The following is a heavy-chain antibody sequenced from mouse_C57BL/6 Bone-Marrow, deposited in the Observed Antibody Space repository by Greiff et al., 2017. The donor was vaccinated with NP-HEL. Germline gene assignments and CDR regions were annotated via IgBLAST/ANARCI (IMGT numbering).Heavy chain of an antibody. CDR2: ISYSGST. V-gene: IGHV3-8*01. J-gene: IGHJ2*01. Sequence: ESGPGLLKSSQTLSLTCSFTGYSITSDYWNLIWKFPGNKLEYMGYISYSGSTYYNPSLKSRISITRDTSKNQYYLQLNCVTTEDTATYSCARANYYGSRGYWGQGTTLTVSS. CDR3: ARANYYGSRGY. CDR1: GYSITSDY. D-gene: IGHD1-1*01.